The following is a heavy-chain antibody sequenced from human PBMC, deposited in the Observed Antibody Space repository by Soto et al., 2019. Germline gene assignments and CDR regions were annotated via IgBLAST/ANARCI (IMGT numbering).Heavy chain of an antibody. J-gene: IGHJ4*02. CDR2: ISGYTGNT. V-gene: IGHV1-18*01. D-gene: IGHD1-1*01. CDR3: AKGTGTTSEASLFDD. Sequence: QVQLVQSGAEVKRPGASVKVSCKASGYTFTSYGINWVRQAPGQGLEWMGWISGYTGNTNYAQKLQGRVTMTTDTTXXTGYMELRSLISDDTAMYYCAKGTGTTSEASLFDDWGRGTLVIVSS. CDR1: GYTFTSYG.